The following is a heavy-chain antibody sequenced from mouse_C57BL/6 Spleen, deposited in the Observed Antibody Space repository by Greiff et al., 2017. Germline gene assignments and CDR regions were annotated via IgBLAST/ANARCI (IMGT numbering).Heavy chain of an antibody. J-gene: IGHJ2*01. CDR1: GYTFTDYE. CDR2: IDPETGGT. D-gene: IGHD1-1*01. Sequence: VQVVESGAELVRPGASVTLSCKASGYTFTDYEMHWVKQTPGHGLEWIGAIDPETGGTAYNQKFKGKAILTADKSSSTAYMELRSLTSEDSAVYYWARSEYGSSYLDYWGQGTTLTVSS. V-gene: IGHV1-15*01. CDR3: ARSEYGSSYLDY.